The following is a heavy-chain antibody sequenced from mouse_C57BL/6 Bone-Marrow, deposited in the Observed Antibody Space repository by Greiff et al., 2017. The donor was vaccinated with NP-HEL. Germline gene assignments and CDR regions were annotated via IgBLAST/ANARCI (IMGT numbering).Heavy chain of an antibody. CDR3: ARIGWYFDV. CDR2: INPGSGGT. J-gene: IGHJ1*03. Sequence: VQLQESGAELVRPGTSVKVSCKASGYAFTNYLIEWVKQRPGQGLEWIRVINPGSGGTNYNEKFKGKATLTADKSSSTAYMQLSSLTSEDSAVYFCARIGWYFDVWGTGTTVTVSS. V-gene: IGHV1-54*01. CDR1: GYAFTNYL. D-gene: IGHD3-1*01.